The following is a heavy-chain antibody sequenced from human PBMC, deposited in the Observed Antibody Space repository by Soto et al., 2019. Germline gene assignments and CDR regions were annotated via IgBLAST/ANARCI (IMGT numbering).Heavy chain of an antibody. CDR3: ARVAGGHYSANGVGP. CDR2: IYYSGST. J-gene: IGHJ5*02. V-gene: IGHV4-30-4*01. Sequence: QVQLQESGPGLVKPSQTLSLTCTVSGGSISNGDYYWSCIRQSPGRGLEWIGYIYYSGSTYYNPSLKSRVTISVDTSKNQFPLKLSSVTAADTAGYFVARVAGGHYSANGVGPWGQGTLVTVSS. D-gene: IGHD3-3*01. CDR1: GGSISNGDYY.